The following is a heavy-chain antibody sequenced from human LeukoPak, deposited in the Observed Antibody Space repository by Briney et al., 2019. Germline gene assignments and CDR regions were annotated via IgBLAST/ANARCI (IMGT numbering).Heavy chain of an antibody. D-gene: IGHD5-12*01. Sequence: GESLKISCKGSGYSFTSYWIGWVRQMPGKGLEWMGIIYPGDSDTRYSPSFQGQVTISADKSISTAYLQWSSLKASDTAMYYCARTSGLEGIRFPFDYWGQGTLVTVSS. CDR3: ARTSGLEGIRFPFDY. V-gene: IGHV5-51*01. J-gene: IGHJ4*02. CDR1: GYSFTSYW. CDR2: IYPGDSDT.